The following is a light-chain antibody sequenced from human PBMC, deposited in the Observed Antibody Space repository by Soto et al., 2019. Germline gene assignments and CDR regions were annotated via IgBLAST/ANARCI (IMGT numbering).Light chain of an antibody. J-gene: IGLJ2*01. Sequence: QAVVTQEPSLTVSPGGTVTLTCGSSTGAVTSGHYPYWFQQKPGQAPTTLIYATSSKHSWTPARFSGSLLGGKAALTLSGVQPEDEAEDYCLLYYGDSHVFGGGTKVTVL. CDR1: TGAVTSGHY. CDR3: LLYYGDSHV. CDR2: ATS. V-gene: IGLV7-46*01.